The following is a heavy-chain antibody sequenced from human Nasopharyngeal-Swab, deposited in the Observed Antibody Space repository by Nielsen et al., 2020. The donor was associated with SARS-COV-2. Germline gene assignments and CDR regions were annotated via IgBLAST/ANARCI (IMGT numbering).Heavy chain of an antibody. CDR3: TTDIVATNFDY. V-gene: IGHV3-15*01. J-gene: IGHJ4*02. Sequence: GESLKISCAASGFTFSNAWMSWVRQAPGKGLEWVGRIKSKTDGGTTDYAAPVKGRFTISRDDSKNTLYLQMNSLKTEDTAVYYRTTDIVATNFDYWGQGTLVTVSS. CDR1: GFTFSNAW. D-gene: IGHD5-12*01. CDR2: IKSKTDGGTT.